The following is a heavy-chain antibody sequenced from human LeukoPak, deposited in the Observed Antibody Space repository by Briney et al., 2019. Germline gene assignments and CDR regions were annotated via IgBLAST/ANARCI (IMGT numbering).Heavy chain of an antibody. CDR1: GFTFSHYG. CDR3: VKDAQRGFDYSNSLQN. J-gene: IGHJ1*01. V-gene: IGHV3-33*06. Sequence: PGGSLRLSCAASGFTFSHYGMHWVRQAPGVGLEWVAVIWSDGSDKYYAKSVKGRFTISRDNSKNSLSLQMNSLRAEDTAVYYCVKDAQRGFDYSNSLQNWGQGILVTVSS. D-gene: IGHD4-11*01. CDR2: IWSDGSDK.